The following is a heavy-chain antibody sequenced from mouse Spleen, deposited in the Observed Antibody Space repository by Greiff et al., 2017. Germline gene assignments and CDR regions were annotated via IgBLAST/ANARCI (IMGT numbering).Heavy chain of an antibody. D-gene: IGHD1-2*01. J-gene: IGHJ4*01. CDR3: ARSCNTAYYYAMDY. V-gene: IGHV1-85*01. Sequence: QVQLKQSGPELVKPGASVKLSCKASGYTFTSYDINWVKQRPGQGLEWIGWIYPRDGSTKYNEKFKGKATLTVDTSSSTAYMELHSLTSEDSAVYFCARSCNTAYYYAMDYWGQGTSVTVSS. CDR2: IYPRDGST. CDR1: GYTFTSYD.